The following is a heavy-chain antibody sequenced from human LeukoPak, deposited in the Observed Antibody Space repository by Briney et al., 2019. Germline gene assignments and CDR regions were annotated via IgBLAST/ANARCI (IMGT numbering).Heavy chain of an antibody. D-gene: IGHD1-26*01. V-gene: IGHV3-7*01. Sequence: GGSLRLSCAASGFTFSTYWMAWVRQAPGKGLEWVANIKEDESAKHQADSVKGRFTISRDNAQNSVYLQMSSLKGEDTAVYYCARDVGGSLDYWGQGTLVTVSS. CDR1: GFTFSTYW. J-gene: IGHJ4*02. CDR2: IKEDESAK. CDR3: ARDVGGSLDY.